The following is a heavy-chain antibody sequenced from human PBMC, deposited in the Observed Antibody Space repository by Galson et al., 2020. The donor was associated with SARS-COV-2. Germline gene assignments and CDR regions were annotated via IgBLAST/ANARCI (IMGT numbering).Heavy chain of an antibody. CDR2: IYQSGIT. CDR3: ASGRGLWDS. D-gene: IGHD2-21*01. Sequence: ASETLSLTCTVSGGSGSSSYWSWIRQPPGKRLEWIGYIYQSGITDYNPSLKSRVTMSIHTSQVSLQLTSVTAADTAVYYCASGRGLWDSWGQGTLVTVSS. J-gene: IGHJ4*02. CDR1: GGSGSSSY. V-gene: IGHV4-59*02.